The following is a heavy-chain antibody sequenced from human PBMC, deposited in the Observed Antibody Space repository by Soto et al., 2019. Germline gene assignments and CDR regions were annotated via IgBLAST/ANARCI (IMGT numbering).Heavy chain of an antibody. D-gene: IGHD4-4*01. CDR1: GFTFSLYA. CDR3: VKGGEYTVVTTDY. CDR2: INNLGDST. J-gene: IGHJ4*02. Sequence: GGSLRLSCSGSGFTFSLYALHWVRQAPGKGLESVSAINNLGDSTYYADSVKGRFTISRDNSQNTLFLQMSRLRADDTAMYYCVKGGEYTVVTTDYWGQGIQVTVSS. V-gene: IGHV3-64D*06.